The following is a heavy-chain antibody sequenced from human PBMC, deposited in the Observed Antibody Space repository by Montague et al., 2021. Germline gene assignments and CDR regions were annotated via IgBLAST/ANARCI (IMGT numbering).Heavy chain of an antibody. CDR1: GGSISEFY. V-gene: IGHV4-59*08. CDR2: IYDSGTT. J-gene: IGHJ4*02. Sequence: SETLSLTCTVTGGSISEFYWCWIWQSPEKGLEWIGYIYDSGTTNYNPSLKSRVTISADTSMNQFSLNLRSVTAADTAVYFCARRLGIRAPFDYWGQGTLVTVSS. CDR3: ARRLGIRAPFDY. D-gene: IGHD7-27*01.